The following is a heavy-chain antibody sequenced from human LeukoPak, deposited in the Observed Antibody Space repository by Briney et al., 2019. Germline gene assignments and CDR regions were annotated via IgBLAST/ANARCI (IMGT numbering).Heavy chain of an antibody. V-gene: IGHV1-69*05. CDR1: GYTFTGYY. Sequence: ASVKVSCKASGYTFTGYYMHWVRQAPGQGLEWMGGIIPIFGTANYAQKFQGRVTITTDESTSTAYMELSSLRSEDTAVYYCAREDPDAFDIWGQGTMVTVSS. CDR3: AREDPDAFDI. J-gene: IGHJ3*02. CDR2: IIPIFGTA.